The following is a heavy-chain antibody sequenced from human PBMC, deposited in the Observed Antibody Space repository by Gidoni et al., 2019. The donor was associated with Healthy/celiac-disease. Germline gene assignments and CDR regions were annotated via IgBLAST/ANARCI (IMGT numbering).Heavy chain of an antibody. CDR3: ARDSFAFQWLDPFDY. D-gene: IGHD6-19*01. CDR2: IKQDGSEK. J-gene: IGHJ4*02. CDR1: GFTFSSYW. Sequence: GLVQPGGSLRLSCAASGFTFSSYWMSWVRQAPGKGLEWVANIKQDGSEKYYVDSVKGRFTISRDNAKNSLYLQMNSLRAEDTAVYYCARDSFAFQWLDPFDYWGQGTLVTVSS. V-gene: IGHV3-7*01.